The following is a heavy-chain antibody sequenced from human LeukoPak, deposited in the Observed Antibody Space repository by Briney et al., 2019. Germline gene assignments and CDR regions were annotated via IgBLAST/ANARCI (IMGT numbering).Heavy chain of an antibody. CDR1: GDSVSSNGIA. V-gene: IGHV6-1*01. Sequence: SQTLSLTCAISGDSVSSNGIAWMWIRQSPSRGLEWLGRTYYRSKWNNDYAVSVKSRITINPDTSKNQFSLQLNSVTPEDSAVYYCARASLQSVYFDCWGQGTLVTVSS. J-gene: IGHJ4*02. CDR3: ARASLQSVYFDC. CDR2: TYYRSKWNN.